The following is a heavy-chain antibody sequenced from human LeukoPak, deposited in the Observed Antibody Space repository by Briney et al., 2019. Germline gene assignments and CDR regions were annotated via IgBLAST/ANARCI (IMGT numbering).Heavy chain of an antibody. J-gene: IGHJ4*02. CDR2: INHSGST. Sequence: SEALSLTCAVYGGSFSGYYWSWIRQPPGKGLEWIGEINHSGSTNYNPSLKSRVTISVDTSKNQCSLKLSSVTAADTAVYYCARGRGLVGSYGYYFDYWGQGTLVTVSS. D-gene: IGHD1-26*01. V-gene: IGHV4-34*01. CDR3: ARGRGLVGSYGYYFDY. CDR1: GGSFSGYY.